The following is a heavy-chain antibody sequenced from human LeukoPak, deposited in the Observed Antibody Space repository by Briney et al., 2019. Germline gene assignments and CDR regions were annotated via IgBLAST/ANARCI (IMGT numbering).Heavy chain of an antibody. CDR2: IYYSGST. D-gene: IGHD6-19*01. J-gene: IGHJ6*02. CDR1: GGSISSSSYY. V-gene: IGHV4-39*01. CDR3: ARRTRGSGPNYISDGMDV. Sequence: PSETLSLTCTVSGGSISSSSYYWGWIRQPPGKGLEWIGSIYYSGSTYYNPSLKRRVTISVDTSKNQFSLKLSSVTAADTAVYYRARRTRGSGPNYISDGMDVWGQGTTVTVSS.